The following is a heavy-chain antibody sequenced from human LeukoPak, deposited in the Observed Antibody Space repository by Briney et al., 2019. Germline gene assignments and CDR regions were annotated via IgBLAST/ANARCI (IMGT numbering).Heavy chain of an antibody. D-gene: IGHD3-22*01. CDR2: ISSSSSSI. J-gene: IGHJ3*02. CDR3: AKDLWDYYDSSGRDDAFDI. Sequence: PGGSLRLSCAASGFTFSTYSMNWVRQAPGKGLEWVSSISSSSSSIYYSDSVKGRFTVSRDNSKNTLYLQMNSLRAEDTAVYYCAKDLWDYYDSSGRDDAFDIWGQGTMVTVSS. CDR1: GFTFSTYS. V-gene: IGHV3-21*04.